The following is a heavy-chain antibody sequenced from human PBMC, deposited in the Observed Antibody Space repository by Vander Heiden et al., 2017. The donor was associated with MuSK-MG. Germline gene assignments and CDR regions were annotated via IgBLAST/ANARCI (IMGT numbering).Heavy chain of an antibody. Sequence: EVQLVQSGAEVKKPGESLKISCKGSGYSFTSYWIGWVRQMPGKGLEWMGIIYPGDSDTRYSPSVQGQVTISADKSIISAYLQWRSIKASDTAMYYCAILIPSLGDRGVDYWGQGPLVTVSS. CDR2: IYPGDSDT. D-gene: IGHD3-16*01. CDR1: GYSFTSYW. V-gene: IGHV5-51*01. CDR3: AILIPSLGDRGVDY. J-gene: IGHJ4*02.